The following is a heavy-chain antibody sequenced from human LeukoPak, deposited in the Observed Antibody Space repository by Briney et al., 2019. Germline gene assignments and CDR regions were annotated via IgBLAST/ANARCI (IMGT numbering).Heavy chain of an antibody. V-gene: IGHV4-59*12. CDR2: IYYSGST. CDR1: GGSISTYY. CDR3: AREMRGDSTSFDY. D-gene: IGHD6-6*01. Sequence: SETLSLTCTVSGGSISTYYWSWIRQPPGKGLEWIGYIYYSGSTNYNPSLKSRVTISVDTSKNQFSLKLSSVTAADTAVYYCAREMRGDSTSFDYWGQGTLVTVSS. J-gene: IGHJ4*02.